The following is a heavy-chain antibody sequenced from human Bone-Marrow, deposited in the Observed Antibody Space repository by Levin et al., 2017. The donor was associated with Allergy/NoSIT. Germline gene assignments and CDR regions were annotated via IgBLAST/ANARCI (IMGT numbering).Heavy chain of an antibody. V-gene: IGHV3-7*01. CDR2: IKQDGSEK. CDR1: GFTFSSDW. Sequence: GGSLRLSCAASGFTFSSDWMSWVRQAPGKGLEWVANIKQDGSEKYYVDSVKGRFTISRDNAKNSLYLQMNSLRAEDTAVYYCARTQYGMDVWGQGTTVTVSS. J-gene: IGHJ6*02. CDR3: ARTQYGMDV.